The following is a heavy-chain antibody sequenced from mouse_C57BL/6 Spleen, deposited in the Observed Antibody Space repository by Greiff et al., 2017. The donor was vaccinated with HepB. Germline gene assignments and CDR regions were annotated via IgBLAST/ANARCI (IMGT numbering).Heavy chain of an antibody. V-gene: IGHV1-69*01. Sequence: QVQLQQPGAELVMPGASVKLSCKASGYTFTSYWMHWVKQRPGQGLEWIGEIDPSDSYTNYNQKFKGKSTLTVDKSASTAYMQLSSMTSEDSAVYYCATQRYYYGSSYVRKPYFDYWGQGTTLTVSS. J-gene: IGHJ2*01. CDR2: IDPSDSYT. D-gene: IGHD1-1*01. CDR1: GYTFTSYW. CDR3: ATQRYYYGSSYVRKPYFDY.